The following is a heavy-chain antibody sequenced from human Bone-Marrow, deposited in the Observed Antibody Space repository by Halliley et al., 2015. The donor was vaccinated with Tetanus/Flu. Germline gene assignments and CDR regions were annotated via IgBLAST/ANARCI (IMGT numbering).Heavy chain of an antibody. D-gene: IGHD2-15*01. CDR3: AKSNGWFYAAFDI. CDR1: GFTFDDYA. CDR2: ISWNSDTI. Sequence: SLRLSCAASGFTFDDYALHWVRQAPGKGLEWVSGISWNSDTIGYVDSVKGRFTISRDNAKNSLSLQMNSLIPEDTALYYCAKSNGWFYAAFDIWGHGTMVTFSS. V-gene: IGHV3-9*01. J-gene: IGHJ3*02.